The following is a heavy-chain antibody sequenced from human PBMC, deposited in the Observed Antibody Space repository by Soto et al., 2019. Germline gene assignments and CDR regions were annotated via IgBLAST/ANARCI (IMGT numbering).Heavy chain of an antibody. V-gene: IGHV3-23*01. CDR3: VKDQAGMTMVTTFDY. Sequence: EVQVLESGGGLVQPGGSLRLSCASSGFTFSDFAMSWVRQAPGKGLEWVSGISGSGGGTFYADSVEGRFTISRDNSKNMVLLQINSLRVDATAMYYCVKDQAGMTMVTTFDYWGQGTLVTVSS. J-gene: IGHJ4*02. CDR1: GFTFSDFA. CDR2: ISGSGGGT. D-gene: IGHD4-17*01.